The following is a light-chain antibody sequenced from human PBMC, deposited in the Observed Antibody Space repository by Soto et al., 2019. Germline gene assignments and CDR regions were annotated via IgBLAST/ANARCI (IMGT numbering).Light chain of an antibody. CDR3: MQGTHWPIT. Sequence: DVVMTQSPLSLPVTLGHPASISFRXKQXLVHSDGIAYFSWFQQRPGRSPRRLIYKVSNRDSGVPARFSGSGSGTDFALKISRVEAEDVGVYYCMQGTHWPITFGQGTRLEI. J-gene: IGKJ5*01. CDR1: QXLVHSDGIAY. CDR2: KVS. V-gene: IGKV2-30*02.